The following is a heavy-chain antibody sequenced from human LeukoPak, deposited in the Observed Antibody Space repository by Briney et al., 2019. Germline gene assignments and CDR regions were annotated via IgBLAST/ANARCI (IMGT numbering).Heavy chain of an antibody. CDR2: ISAYNGNT. CDR3: AKDVKGDHYDSSEIDY. CDR1: GYTFTNYG. V-gene: IGHV1-18*04. J-gene: IGHJ4*02. Sequence: ASVKVSCKASGYTFTNYGISWVRQAPGQGLEWMGWISAYNGNTNYAQKLQGRVTMTTDTSTSTAYMELRSLRSDDTAVYYCAKDVKGDHYDSSEIDYWGQGTLVTVSS. D-gene: IGHD3-22*01.